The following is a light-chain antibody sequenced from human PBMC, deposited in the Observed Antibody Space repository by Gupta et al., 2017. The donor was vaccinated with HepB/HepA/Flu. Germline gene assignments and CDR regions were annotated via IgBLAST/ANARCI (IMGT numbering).Light chain of an antibody. CDR3: SSYTSSSTPWV. V-gene: IGLV2-14*01. J-gene: IGLJ3*02. CDR2: EVS. Sequence: QSALTQPASVSGSPGHAITISCTGTSSDVGGYNYVSWYQQHPGKAPKLMIYEVSNRPSGVSNRFSGSKSGNTASLTISGLQAEDEADYYCSSYTSSSTPWVFSGGTKLTVL. CDR1: SSDVGGYNY.